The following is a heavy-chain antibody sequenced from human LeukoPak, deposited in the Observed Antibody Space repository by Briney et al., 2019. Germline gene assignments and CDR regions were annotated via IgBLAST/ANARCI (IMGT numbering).Heavy chain of an antibody. CDR1: GGSISSGGYS. CDR2: IYHSGST. D-gene: IGHD2-15*01. Sequence: KPSETLSLTCAVSGGSISSGGYSWSWIRQPPGKGLEWIGYIYHSGSTYYNPSLKSRVTISVDRSKNQFSLKLSPVTAADTAVYYCAREVGSWGQGTLVTVSS. V-gene: IGHV4-30-2*01. CDR3: AREVGS. J-gene: IGHJ5*02.